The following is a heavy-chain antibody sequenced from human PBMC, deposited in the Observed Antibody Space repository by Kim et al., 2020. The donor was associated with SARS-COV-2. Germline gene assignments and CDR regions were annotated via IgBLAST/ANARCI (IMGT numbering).Heavy chain of an antibody. D-gene: IGHD2-21*02. V-gene: IGHV1-69*04. CDR2: IIPILGIA. J-gene: IGHJ6*02. Sequence: SVKVSCKASGGTFSSYAISWVRQAPGQGLEWMGRIIPILGIANYAQKFQGRVTISADKSTSTAYMELSSLRSEDTAVYYCARDRDLAYCGGDCYSKDYYYYGMDVWGQGTTVTVSS. CDR3: ARDRDLAYCGGDCYSKDYYYYGMDV. CDR1: GGTFSSYA.